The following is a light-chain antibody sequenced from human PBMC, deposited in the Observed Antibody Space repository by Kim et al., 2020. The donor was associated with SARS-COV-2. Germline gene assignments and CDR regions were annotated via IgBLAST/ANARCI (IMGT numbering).Light chain of an antibody. J-gene: IGLJ7*01. V-gene: IGLV3-19*01. CDR3: NSRDSSSYTWM. Sequence: SSELTQDPAVSVALGQTVRITCHGDSLRTMFATWYQQKPGQAPILVIYGNNNRPAGIPDRFSGTRSGNTASLTITGAQAEDEADYYCNSRDSSSYTWMFGGGTQLTVL. CDR2: GNN. CDR1: SLRTMF.